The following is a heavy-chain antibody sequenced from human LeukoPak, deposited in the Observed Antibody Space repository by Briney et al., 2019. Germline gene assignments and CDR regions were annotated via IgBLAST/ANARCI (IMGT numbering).Heavy chain of an antibody. V-gene: IGHV1-46*01. CDR1: GYTFTSYY. Sequence: GASVKVSCKASGYTFTSYYMHWVRQAPGQGLEWMGIINPSGGSTSYAQKFQGRVTMTRDTSTSTVYMELSSLRSEDTAVYYCARGLGITIFGVVWGYFDYWGQGTLVTVSS. J-gene: IGHJ4*02. CDR3: ARGLGITIFGVVWGYFDY. CDR2: INPSGGST. D-gene: IGHD3-3*01.